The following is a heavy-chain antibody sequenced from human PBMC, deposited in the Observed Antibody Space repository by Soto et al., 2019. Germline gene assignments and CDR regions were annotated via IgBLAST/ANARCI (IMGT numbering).Heavy chain of an antibody. V-gene: IGHV1-69*13. CDR1: GGTFSSYA. CDR3: ARDKGGYSGYVTYYFDY. J-gene: IGHJ4*02. CDR2: IIPIFGTA. D-gene: IGHD5-12*01. Sequence: ASVKVSCKASGGTFSSYAISWVRQAPGQGLEWMGGIIPIFGTANYAQKFQGRVTITADESTSTAYMELSSLRSEDTAVYYCARDKGGYSGYVTYYFDYWGQGTLVTVSS.